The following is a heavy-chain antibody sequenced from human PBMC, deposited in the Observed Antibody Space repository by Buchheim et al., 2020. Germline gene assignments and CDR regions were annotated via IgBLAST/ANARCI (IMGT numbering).Heavy chain of an antibody. CDR1: GGSISSYY. CDR2: IYYSGST. D-gene: IGHD6-19*01. V-gene: IGHV4-59*01. Sequence: QVQLQESGPGLVKPSETLSLTCTVSGGSISSYYWSWIRQPPGKGLEWIGYIYYSGSTNYNPSLTSRVTISVDTSKNQFSLKLSSVTAADTAVYYCARDGEWLPRGGYYYYGMDVWGQGTT. J-gene: IGHJ6*02. CDR3: ARDGEWLPRGGYYYYGMDV.